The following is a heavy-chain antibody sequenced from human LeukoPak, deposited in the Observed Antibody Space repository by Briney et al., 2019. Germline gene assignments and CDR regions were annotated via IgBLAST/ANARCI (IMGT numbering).Heavy chain of an antibody. CDR3: ARGANDILTGYYLD. D-gene: IGHD3-9*01. J-gene: IGHJ4*02. CDR2: IYHSGST. Sequence: SETLSLTCTVSGGSISSSYYYWGWIRQPPGKGLEWIGEIYHSGSTNYNPSLKSRVTISVDKSKNQFSLKLSSVTAADTAVYYCARGANDILTGYYLDWGQGTLVTVSS. V-gene: IGHV4-39*07. CDR1: GGSISSSYYY.